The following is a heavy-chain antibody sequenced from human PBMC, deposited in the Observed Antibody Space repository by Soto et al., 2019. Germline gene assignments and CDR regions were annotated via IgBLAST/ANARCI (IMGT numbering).Heavy chain of an antibody. Sequence: QVQLVQSGAEVKKPAASVKVSCKASGYNVNSYTISWVRQAPGQGLEWMGRISAYNGNTNYAQKLQGRVTMTTDTSTSTAYMELRSLRSDDTAVYHCARVVGALGHWFDPWGQGTLVTVSS. CDR1: GYNVNSYT. D-gene: IGHD1-26*01. CDR3: ARVVGALGHWFDP. V-gene: IGHV1-18*01. CDR2: ISAYNGNT. J-gene: IGHJ5*02.